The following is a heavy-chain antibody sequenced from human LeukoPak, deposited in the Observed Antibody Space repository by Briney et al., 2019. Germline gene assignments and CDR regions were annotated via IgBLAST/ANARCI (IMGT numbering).Heavy chain of an antibody. CDR3: ARQTYGSGR. CDR2: INHSGST. V-gene: IGHV4-38-2*02. Sequence: SETLSLTCTVSGYSISSGCYWGWIRQPPGKGLEWIGEINHSGSTNYNPSPKSRVTISVDTSKNQFSLKLSSVTAADTAVYYCARQTYGSGRWGQGTLVTVSS. CDR1: GYSISSGCY. J-gene: IGHJ4*02. D-gene: IGHD3-10*01.